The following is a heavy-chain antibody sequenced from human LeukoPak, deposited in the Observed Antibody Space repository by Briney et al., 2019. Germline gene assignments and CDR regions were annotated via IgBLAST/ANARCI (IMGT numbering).Heavy chain of an antibody. CDR2: ISSSSSYI. Sequence: GGSLRLSXAASGFTFCSYSMNWVRQTPGKGLEWVSSISSSSSYIYYADSVKGRFTISRDNAKNSLYLQMNSLRAEDTAVYYCAATRKGVVAATTHWGQGTLVTVSS. CDR1: GFTFCSYS. J-gene: IGHJ4*02. V-gene: IGHV3-21*01. D-gene: IGHD2-15*01. CDR3: AATRKGVVAATTH.